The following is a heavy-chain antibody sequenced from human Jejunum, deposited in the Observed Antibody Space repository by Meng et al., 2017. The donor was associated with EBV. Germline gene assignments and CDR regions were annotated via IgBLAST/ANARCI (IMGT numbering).Heavy chain of an antibody. CDR3: ARGASYGSALP. V-gene: IGHV1-8*01. Sequence: VKEVRSGAEVTKPGASVQVYCKASGYTFTSCDINCVRQATGQGLEWMGWRNANSGNTGYAQKFQCRVNMTRNTDISTAYMELSSLRSEDTAVYYCARGASYGSALPWGQGTLVTVSS. J-gene: IGHJ5*02. D-gene: IGHD5-18*01. CDR1: GYTFTSCD. CDR2: RNANSGNT.